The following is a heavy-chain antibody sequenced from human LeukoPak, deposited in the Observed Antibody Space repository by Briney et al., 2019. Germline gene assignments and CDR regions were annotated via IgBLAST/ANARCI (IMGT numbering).Heavy chain of an antibody. CDR1: GGSISSGGYS. CDR3: ARASTYYYGSGSYYFDY. V-gene: IGHV4-30-2*01. D-gene: IGHD3-10*01. Sequence: SETLSLTCAVSGGSISSGGYSWSWIRQPPGKGLEWIGYIYHSGSTYCNPSLKSRVTISVDRSKNQFSPKLSSVTAADTAVYYCARASTYYYGSGSYYFDYWGQGTLATVSS. CDR2: IYHSGST. J-gene: IGHJ4*02.